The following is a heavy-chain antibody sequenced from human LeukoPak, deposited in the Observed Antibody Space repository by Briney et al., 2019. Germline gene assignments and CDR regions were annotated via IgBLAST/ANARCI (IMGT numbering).Heavy chain of an antibody. J-gene: IGHJ4*02. CDR1: GFTFTSYA. Sequence: GGSLRLSCAASGFTFTSYAMSWVRQAPGKGLEWVSAISGSGGSTYYADSVKGQFTISRDNSKNTLYLQMNSLRAEDTAVYYCAKDPHRGYCSSTSCYSDYWGQGTLVTVSS. CDR3: AKDPHRGYCSSTSCYSDY. D-gene: IGHD2-2*01. CDR2: ISGSGGST. V-gene: IGHV3-23*01.